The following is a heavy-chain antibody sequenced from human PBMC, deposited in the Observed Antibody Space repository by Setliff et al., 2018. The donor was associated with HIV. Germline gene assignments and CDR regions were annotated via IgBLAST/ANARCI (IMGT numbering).Heavy chain of an antibody. CDR2: IHPVDSDT. CDR1: GYSFTSNW. CDR3: ARRASKASLDY. Sequence: PGESLKISCKGSGYSFTSNWIGWVRQMPGKGLEWMGIIHPVDSDTRYSPSFQGQVTISADKSISTAYLQWSTLKASDTAIYYCARRASKASLDYWGQGTLVTVS. V-gene: IGHV5-51*01. J-gene: IGHJ4*02.